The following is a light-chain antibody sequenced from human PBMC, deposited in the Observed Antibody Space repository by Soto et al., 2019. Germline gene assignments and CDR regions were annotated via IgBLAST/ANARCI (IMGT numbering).Light chain of an antibody. J-gene: IGKJ1*01. CDR2: AAS. V-gene: IGKV3-15*01. CDR1: QRVSTN. CDR3: QQYNNWART. Sequence: EIVMTQSPATLSVSPGERATLSCRASQRVSTNLAWFQQKPGQPPRLLIYAASTRATGIPARFSASGSGTDFTLTISSLQSEDFAVYYCQQYNNWARTFGQGTKVEIK.